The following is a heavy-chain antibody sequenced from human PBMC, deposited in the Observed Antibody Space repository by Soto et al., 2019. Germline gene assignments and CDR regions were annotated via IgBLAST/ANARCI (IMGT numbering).Heavy chain of an antibody. J-gene: IGHJ4*02. CDR3: ARAGHYFDWLPNLQTFDY. CDR2: ISSSSSYI. CDR1: GFTFSSYS. D-gene: IGHD3-9*01. V-gene: IGHV3-21*01. Sequence: EVQLVESGGGLVKPGGSLRLSCAASGFTFSSYSMNWVRQAPGKGLEWVSSISSSSSYIYYADSVKGRFTISRDNAKNSLYLQMNSVRAEDTAVYYCARAGHYFDWLPNLQTFDYWGQGTLVTVSS.